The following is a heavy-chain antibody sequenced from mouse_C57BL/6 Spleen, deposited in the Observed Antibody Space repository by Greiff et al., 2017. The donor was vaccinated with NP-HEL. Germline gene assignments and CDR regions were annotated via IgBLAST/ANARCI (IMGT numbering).Heavy chain of an antibody. Sequence: QVQLQQSGPELVKPGASVKISCKASGYAFSSSWMNWVKQRPGKGLEWIGRIYPGDGDTNYNGKVKGKATLTADKSSSTAYMQLSSLTSEDSAVYFCARYGNPYWYFDVWGTGTTVTVSS. J-gene: IGHJ1*03. CDR1: GYAFSSSW. V-gene: IGHV1-82*01. CDR3: ARYGNPYWYFDV. CDR2: IYPGDGDT. D-gene: IGHD2-1*01.